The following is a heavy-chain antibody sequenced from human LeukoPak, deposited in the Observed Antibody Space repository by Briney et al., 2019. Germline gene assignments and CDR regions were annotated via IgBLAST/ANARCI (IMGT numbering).Heavy chain of an antibody. CDR2: INTNSGGT. Sequence: ASVKVSCKASGYTFTGYYMHWVRQAPGQGLEWMGWINTNSGGTKYAQKFQGRVTMTRDTSISTAYMELSRLRSDDTAVYYCARVVGGNYYGSETDDYWGQGTLVTISS. CDR3: ARVVGGNYYGSETDDY. J-gene: IGHJ4*02. V-gene: IGHV1-2*02. D-gene: IGHD3-10*01. CDR1: GYTFTGYY.